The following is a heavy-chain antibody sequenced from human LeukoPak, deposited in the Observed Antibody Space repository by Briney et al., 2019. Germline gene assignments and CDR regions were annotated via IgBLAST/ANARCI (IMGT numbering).Heavy chain of an antibody. CDR3: ARHGSITTGAFTY. V-gene: IGHV4-39*01. CDR1: GGSIGRSSYY. J-gene: IGHJ4*02. Sequence: SDTLSLTCSVSGGSIGRSSYYWGWTRQPPGKGLEWIGSIYYSGDTYYNPSLKGRVTISVDTSRNQFSLKLGSVTAADTAIYYCARHGSITTGAFTYWGQGTLVTVSS. CDR2: IYYSGDT. D-gene: IGHD1-26*01.